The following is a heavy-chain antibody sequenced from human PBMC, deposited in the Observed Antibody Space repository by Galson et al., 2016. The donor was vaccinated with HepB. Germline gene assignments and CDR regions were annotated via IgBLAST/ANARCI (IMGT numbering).Heavy chain of an antibody. V-gene: IGHV5-51*01. D-gene: IGHD3-10*01. CDR1: GYIFDNYW. CDR2: IYPGDSDI. CDR3: ARRTSDNLLCAFDV. Sequence: QSGAEVKKPGESLKISCKGSGYIFDNYWIGWVRQRPGTGLEWLGIIYPGDSDIRYNPSFQGQVTISVDKSNSIAYLQWSSLKASDTALYYCARRTSDNLLCAFDVWGQGTMVTVSS. J-gene: IGHJ3*01.